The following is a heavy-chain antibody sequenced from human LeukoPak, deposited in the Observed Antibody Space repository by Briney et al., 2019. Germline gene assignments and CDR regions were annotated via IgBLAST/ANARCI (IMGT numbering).Heavy chain of an antibody. Sequence: PSETLPLTCTVSGGSISSYYWSWIRQPPGKGLEWIGYIYYSGSTYYNPSLKSRVTISVDTSKNQFSLKLSSVTAADTAVYYCARSYSGSEGWFDPWGQGTLVTVSS. CDR3: ARSYSGSEGWFDP. J-gene: IGHJ5*02. V-gene: IGHV4-59*08. CDR2: IYYSGST. D-gene: IGHD1-26*01. CDR1: GGSISSYY.